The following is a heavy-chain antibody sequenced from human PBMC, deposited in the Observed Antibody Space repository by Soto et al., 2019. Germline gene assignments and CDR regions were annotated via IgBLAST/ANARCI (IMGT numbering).Heavy chain of an antibody. J-gene: IGHJ4*02. V-gene: IGHV4-59*01. D-gene: IGHD3-9*01. Sequence: SETLSLTCTVSGGSISSYYWSWIRQPPGKGLEWIGYIYYSGSTNYNPSLKSRVTISVDTSKNQFSLKLSSVTAADTAVYYCERHYDILTGYYLYFDYWGQGTLVTVSS. CDR2: IYYSGST. CDR3: ERHYDILTGYYLYFDY. CDR1: GGSISSYY.